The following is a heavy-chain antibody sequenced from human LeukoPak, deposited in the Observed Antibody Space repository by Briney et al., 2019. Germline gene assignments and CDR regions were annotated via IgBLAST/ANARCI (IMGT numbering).Heavy chain of an antibody. J-gene: IGHJ4*02. CDR2: IYYSGST. D-gene: IGHD5-12*01. CDR3: ARGPSAYDLPDY. V-gene: IGHV4-59*01. CDR1: GGSISSYY. Sequence: SETLSLTCTVSGGSISSYYWSWIRQPPGKGLEWIGYIYYSGSTNYNPSLKSRVTISVDTSNNQFSLKLSSVTAADAAVYFCARGPSAYDLPDYWGQGTLVTVSS.